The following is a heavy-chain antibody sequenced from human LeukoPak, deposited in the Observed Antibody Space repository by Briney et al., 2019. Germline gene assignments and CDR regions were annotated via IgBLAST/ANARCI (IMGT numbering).Heavy chain of an antibody. CDR3: ARGPMPYSGGPSIDY. CDR1: GYTFTGYY. J-gene: IGHJ4*02. CDR2: INPNSGGT. Sequence: ASVKVSCKASGYTFTGYYMHWVRQAPGQGLEWMGWINPNSGGTNYAQKFQGRVTMTRDTSISTAYMELSRLRSDDTAVYYCARGPMPYSGGPSIDYWGQGTLVTVSS. D-gene: IGHD1-26*01. V-gene: IGHV1-2*02.